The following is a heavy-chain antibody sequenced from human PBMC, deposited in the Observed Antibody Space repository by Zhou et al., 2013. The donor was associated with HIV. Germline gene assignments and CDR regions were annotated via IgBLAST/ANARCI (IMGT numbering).Heavy chain of an antibody. J-gene: IGHJ4*02. D-gene: IGHD3-22*01. CDR2: INPNSGGT. V-gene: IGHV1-2*02. CDR3: ARDSGYYDSSGYPDY. CDR1: GYTFTGYY. Sequence: QVQLVQSGAEVKKPGASVKVSCKASGYTFTGYYMHWVRQAPGQGLEWMGWINPNSGGTIYAQKFQGRVTMTRDTSISTAYMELSRLRSDDTAVYYCARDSGYYDSSGYPDYWGQGTLVTVSS.